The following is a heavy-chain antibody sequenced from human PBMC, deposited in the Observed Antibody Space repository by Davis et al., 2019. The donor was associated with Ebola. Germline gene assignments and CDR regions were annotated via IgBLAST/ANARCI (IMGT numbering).Heavy chain of an antibody. CDR3: ARGRITIFGVVKGMDV. Sequence: AASVKVSCKASGYTFTSYAMHWVRQAPGQRLEWMGWINAGNGNTKYSQKFQGRVTITRDTSASTAYMELSSLRSEDTAVYYCARGRITIFGVVKGMDVWGQGTTVTVSS. CDR2: INAGNGNT. CDR1: GYTFTSYA. V-gene: IGHV1-3*01. J-gene: IGHJ6*02. D-gene: IGHD3-3*01.